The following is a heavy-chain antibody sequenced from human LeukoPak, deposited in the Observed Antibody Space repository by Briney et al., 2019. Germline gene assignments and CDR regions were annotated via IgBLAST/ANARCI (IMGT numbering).Heavy chain of an antibody. CDR1: GITVSDNY. CDR2: IYSGGAT. V-gene: IGHV3-66*01. Sequence: PGGSLRLSCAASGITVSDNYMSWVRQAPGKGLEWVSVIYSGGATYYADSVKDRFTISRDNSKNTLYLQMNSLRAEDTAVYYCARDGFWSGYYWYYYYYMDVWGKGTTVTVSS. J-gene: IGHJ6*03. D-gene: IGHD3-3*01. CDR3: ARDGFWSGYYWYYYYYMDV.